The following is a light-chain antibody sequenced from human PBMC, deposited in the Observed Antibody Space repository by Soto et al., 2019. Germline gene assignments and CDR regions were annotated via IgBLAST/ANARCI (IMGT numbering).Light chain of an antibody. CDR3: SSYAGSNNPYV. J-gene: IGLJ1*01. CDR1: SSDVGGYNY. V-gene: IGLV2-8*01. Sequence: QSVLTQPPSASGSPGQSVTISCTGTSSDVGGYNYVSWYQQHPGRATKLLIYVVNKRPSGVPDRFSGSKSGNTASLTVSGLQAEDEADYYCSSYAGSNNPYVFGTGTKLTVL. CDR2: VVN.